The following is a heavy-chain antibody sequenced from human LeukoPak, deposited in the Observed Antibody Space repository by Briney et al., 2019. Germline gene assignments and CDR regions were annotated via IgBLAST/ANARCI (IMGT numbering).Heavy chain of an antibody. CDR3: VRLTRRSGNYFDS. J-gene: IGHJ4*02. CDR1: GGSISSSSYY. D-gene: IGHD1-1*01. CDR2: IYYSGST. Sequence: SETLSLTCTVSGGSISSSSYYWGWIRQSPGKGLEWIGNIYYSGSTNYNPSLKSRVTISVDTSKSQFSLKLNSVTAADTAVYYCVRLTRRSGNYFDSWGQGTLVTVSS. V-gene: IGHV4-39*07.